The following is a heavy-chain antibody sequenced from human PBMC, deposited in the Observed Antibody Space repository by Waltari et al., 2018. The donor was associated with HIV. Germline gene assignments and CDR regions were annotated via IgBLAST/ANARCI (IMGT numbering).Heavy chain of an antibody. CDR3: ARANDDSSGYYYLNYFDY. Sequence: QVQLQEPGPGLVKPSDTLSLPCSVSGGPISSYYWRWIRLPPVKGLEWIGYIYYSGSTNYNPSLKSRVTISVDTSKNQFSLKLSSVTAADTAVYYCARANDDSSGYYYLNYFDYWGQGTLVTVSS. D-gene: IGHD3-22*01. J-gene: IGHJ4*02. CDR2: IYYSGST. V-gene: IGHV4-59*07. CDR1: GGPISSYY.